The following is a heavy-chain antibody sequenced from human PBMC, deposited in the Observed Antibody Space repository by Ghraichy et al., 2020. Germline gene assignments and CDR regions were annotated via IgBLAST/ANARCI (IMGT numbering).Heavy chain of an antibody. Sequence: GGSLRLSCAASGFTFSSYWMSWVRQAPGKGLEWVANIKQDGSEKYYVDSVKGRFTISRDNAKNSLYLQMNSLRAEDTAVYYCAKVAGTYYYYGMDVWGQGTTVTVSS. CDR2: IKQDGSEK. J-gene: IGHJ6*02. CDR1: GFTFSSYW. D-gene: IGHD6-13*01. CDR3: AKVAGTYYYYGMDV. V-gene: IGHV3-7*03.